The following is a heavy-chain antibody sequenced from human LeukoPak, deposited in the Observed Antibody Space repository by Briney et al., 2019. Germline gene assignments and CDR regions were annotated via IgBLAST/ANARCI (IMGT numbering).Heavy chain of an antibody. V-gene: IGHV3-23*01. CDR3: AKVAAGTGDFDY. J-gene: IGHJ4*02. CDR2: ISGSGGST. D-gene: IGHD6-13*01. CDR1: GFTFSSYA. Sequence: GGSLRLSCAASGFTFSSYAMSWVRQAPGKGLEWVSTISGSGGSTYYADSVKGRFTISRDNSKNTLYLQMNSLRPEDTAVYYCAKVAAGTGDFDYWGQGTLVTVSS.